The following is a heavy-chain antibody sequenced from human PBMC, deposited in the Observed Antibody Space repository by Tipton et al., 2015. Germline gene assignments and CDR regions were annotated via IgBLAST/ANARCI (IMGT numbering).Heavy chain of an antibody. CDR1: GFTLSRYA. D-gene: IGHD3-3*01. CDR3: ARIIFGMVSLTFDY. J-gene: IGHJ4*02. Sequence: SLRLSCSAAGFTLSRYAMNWVRQAPGKGPEWVSYISSSGSTTYHADSVKGRFIISRDNANNSLYLQMNSLRDEDTAVYYCARIIFGMVSLTFDYWGQGTLVIVSS. CDR2: ISSSGSTT. V-gene: IGHV3-48*02.